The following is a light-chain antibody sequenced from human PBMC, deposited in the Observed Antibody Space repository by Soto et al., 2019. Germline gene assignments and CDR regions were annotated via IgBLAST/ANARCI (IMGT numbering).Light chain of an antibody. CDR3: QQYNNWHAIT. CDR1: QSIRRN. J-gene: IGKJ5*01. Sequence: EILLTQSQPTLSVSPGERAALSCWASQSIRRNLAWYQQKPGQAPRLLIYGASTRATGIPARFSGSGSSTEYTLTINSLKSEDFAVYYCQQYNNWHAITFGHGTGLEIK. CDR2: GAS. V-gene: IGKV3D-15*01.